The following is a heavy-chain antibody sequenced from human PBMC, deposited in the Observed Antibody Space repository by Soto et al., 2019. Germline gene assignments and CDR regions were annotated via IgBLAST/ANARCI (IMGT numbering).Heavy chain of an antibody. CDR2: ITYNGRT. V-gene: IGHV4-31*03. Sequence: QVHLQESGPGLVKPSQTLSLTCSVNGDSINSDSVYWSWIRQSPGKGLEYIGYITYNGRTFYNPSLKSRVTMSVDTPKNQLSLEVRSVTAADTAVYYCARERQVGPSSGRFDPWGQGTLVTVST. CDR3: ARERQVGPSSGRFDP. J-gene: IGHJ5*02. CDR1: GDSINSDSVY.